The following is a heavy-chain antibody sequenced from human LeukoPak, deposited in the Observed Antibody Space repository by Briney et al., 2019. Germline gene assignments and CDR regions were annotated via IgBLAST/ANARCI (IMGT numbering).Heavy chain of an antibody. CDR2: IYYTGIT. V-gene: IGHV4-39*06. CDR3: ARDFSGYFDY. Sequence: SETLSLTCTVSGGSISSSSYYWGWIRQPPGKGLEWIGSIYYTGITYYNPSLKSRVTISVDTSKNQFTLRLTSVTAADTAVYYCARDFSGYFDYWGQGTLVTVSS. CDR1: GGSISSSSYY. D-gene: IGHD1-26*01. J-gene: IGHJ4*02.